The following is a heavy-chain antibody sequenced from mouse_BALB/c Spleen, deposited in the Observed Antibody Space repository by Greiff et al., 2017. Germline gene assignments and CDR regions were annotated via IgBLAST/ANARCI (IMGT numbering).Heavy chain of an antibody. CDR1: GYAFSSYW. D-gene: IGHD2-1*01. V-gene: IGHV1-80*01. CDR3: AREIYYGLYYAMDY. J-gene: IGHJ4*01. Sequence: QVQLKESGAELVRPGSSVKISCKASGYAFSSYWMNWVKQRPGQGLEWIGQIYPGDGDTNYNGKFKGKATLTADKSSSTAYMQLSSLTSEDSAVYFCAREIYYGLYYAMDYWGQGTSVTVSS. CDR2: IYPGDGDT.